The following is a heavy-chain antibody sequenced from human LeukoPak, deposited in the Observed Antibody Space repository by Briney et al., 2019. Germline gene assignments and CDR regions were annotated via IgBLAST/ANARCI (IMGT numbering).Heavy chain of an antibody. V-gene: IGHV3-20*04. Sequence: GGSLRLSCAASGFTFGDYAMHWVRQAPGKGLEWVSGINWNGGSTGYADSVKGRFTISRDNAKNSLYLQMNSLRAEDTALYYCARGHSSGWYYFDYWGQGTPVTVSS. D-gene: IGHD6-19*01. CDR2: INWNGGST. J-gene: IGHJ4*02. CDR1: GFTFGDYA. CDR3: ARGHSSGWYYFDY.